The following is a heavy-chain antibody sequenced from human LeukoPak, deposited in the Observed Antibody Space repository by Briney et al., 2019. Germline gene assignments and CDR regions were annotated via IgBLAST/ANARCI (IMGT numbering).Heavy chain of an antibody. J-gene: IGHJ6*02. V-gene: IGHV1-18*01. D-gene: IGHD2-2*01. CDR2: ISAYNGNT. CDR3: ARDPKIVVVQAGYGMDV. Sequence: ASVKVSCKASGYTFTSYGISWVRQAPGQGLEWMGWISAYNGNTNYAQKLQGRVTMTTDTSTSTAYMELRSLRSDDTAVYYCARDPKIVVVQAGYGMDVWGQGTTVTVSS. CDR1: GYTFTSYG.